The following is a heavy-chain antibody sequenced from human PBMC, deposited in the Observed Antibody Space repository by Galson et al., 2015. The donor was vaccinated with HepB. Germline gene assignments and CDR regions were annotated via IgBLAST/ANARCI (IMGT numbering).Heavy chain of an antibody. CDR2: ISSSSHSI. V-gene: IGHV3-48*04. J-gene: IGHJ4*02. D-gene: IGHD2-15*01. CDR1: GFTFSIYT. CDR3: ARDSTSGGSYFGY. Sequence: SQRLSCAASGFTFSIYTMNWVRQAPGKGLEWISYISSSSHSIYYADSVKGRFTISRDNAKNSLYLQMNSLRAEDTAVYYCARDSTSGGSYFGYWGQGTLVTVSS.